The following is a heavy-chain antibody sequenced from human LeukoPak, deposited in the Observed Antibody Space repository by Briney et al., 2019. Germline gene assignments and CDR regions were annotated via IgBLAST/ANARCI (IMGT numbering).Heavy chain of an antibody. J-gene: IGHJ4*02. Sequence: PGGSLRLSCAASGFTFSSYAMSWVRQAPGKGLEWVSAISGSGGSTYYADSVKGRFTISRDNSKNTLYLQMNILRAEDTAVYYCAKEGGAPYNWNGNFDYWGQGTLVTVSS. CDR3: AKEGGAPYNWNGNFDY. V-gene: IGHV3-23*01. CDR1: GFTFSSYA. CDR2: ISGSGGST. D-gene: IGHD1-1*01.